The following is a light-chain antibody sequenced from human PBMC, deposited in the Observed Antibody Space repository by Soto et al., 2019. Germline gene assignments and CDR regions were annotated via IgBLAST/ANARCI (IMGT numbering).Light chain of an antibody. Sequence: EIVMTQSPATLSVSPGERATLSCRASQSVSSNLAWYQQKPGQAPRLLIYGASSRATGIPDRFSGSGSGTDFTLTISRLEPEDFAVYYCQQYGSSSWTFGQGTKVEI. CDR3: QQYGSSSWT. J-gene: IGKJ1*01. CDR1: QSVSSN. V-gene: IGKV3-20*01. CDR2: GAS.